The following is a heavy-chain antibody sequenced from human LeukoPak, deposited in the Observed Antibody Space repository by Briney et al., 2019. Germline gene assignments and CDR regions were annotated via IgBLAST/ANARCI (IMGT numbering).Heavy chain of an antibody. CDR2: ISGDGVST. Sequence: GGSLRLSCVASGLPIADFAMHWVRQAPGKGLEWVSLISGDGVSTFYADSVKGRFSISRDNSKNSLSLEMNSLRTEDTAMYYCARESGKFDYWGQGTLVAVSS. CDR1: GLPIADFA. V-gene: IGHV3-43*02. J-gene: IGHJ4*02. CDR3: ARESGKFDY.